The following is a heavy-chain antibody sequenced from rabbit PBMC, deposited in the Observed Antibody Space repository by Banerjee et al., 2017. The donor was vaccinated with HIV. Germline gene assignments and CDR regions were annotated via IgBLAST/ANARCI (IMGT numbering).Heavy chain of an antibody. D-gene: IGHD4-1*01. CDR3: ARDLAGVIGWNFNL. V-gene: IGHV1S45*01. CDR2: ISGGSSGSA. J-gene: IGHJ4*01. CDR1: GFDFSSNA. Sequence: QEQLEESGGDLVKPEGSLTLTCTASGFDFSSNAMCWVRQAPGKGLEWIACISGGSSGSAYYASWAKGRFTISKTSLTTVTLQMTSLTAADTASYFCARDLAGVIGWNFNLWGQGTLVTVS.